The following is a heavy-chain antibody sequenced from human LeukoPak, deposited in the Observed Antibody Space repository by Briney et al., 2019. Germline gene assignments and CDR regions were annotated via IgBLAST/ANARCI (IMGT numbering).Heavy chain of an antibody. J-gene: IGHJ6*04. Sequence: GESLEISCKGSGYVFTSQWISWVRQMPGKGLEWRGRIEPSDSYTSYSPPFQAHVTLSADKSIKTAYLKWSGMKDSDTAMYFCARTAVSSGYVGKNYYYYSMDVWGKGTMVTVSS. D-gene: IGHD3-10*02. CDR3: ARTAVSSGYVGKNYYYYSMDV. V-gene: IGHV5-10-1*01. CDR2: IEPSDSYT. CDR1: GYVFTSQW.